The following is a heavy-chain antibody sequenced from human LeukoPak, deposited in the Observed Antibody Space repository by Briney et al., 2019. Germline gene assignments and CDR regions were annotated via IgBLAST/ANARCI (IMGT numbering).Heavy chain of an antibody. CDR1: GGTFSSYA. D-gene: IGHD3-22*01. V-gene: IGHV1-2*02. CDR2: INPNSGGT. J-gene: IGHJ3*01. Sequence: ASVKVSCKASGGTFSSYAISWVRQAPGQGLEWMGWINPNSGGTNYAQKFQGRVTMTRDTSISTAYMELSRLRSDDTAVYYCARDLYYYDSSGSAGWGQGTMVTVSS. CDR3: ARDLYYYDSSGSAG.